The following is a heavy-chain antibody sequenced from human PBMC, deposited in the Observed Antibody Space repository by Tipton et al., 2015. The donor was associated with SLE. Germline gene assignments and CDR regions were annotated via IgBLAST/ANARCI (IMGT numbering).Heavy chain of an antibody. CDR2: IIPIFGTA. Sequence: QSGAEVKKPGSSVKVSCKASGGTFSSYAISWVRQAPGQGLEWMGGIIPIFGTANYAQKFQGRVTITTDESTSTAYMELSSLRSEDTAVYYCASPPVGVAAAAGAFDIWGQGTMVTVSS. CDR1: GGTFSSYA. V-gene: IGHV1-69*05. D-gene: IGHD6-13*01. J-gene: IGHJ3*02. CDR3: ASPPVGVAAAAGAFDI.